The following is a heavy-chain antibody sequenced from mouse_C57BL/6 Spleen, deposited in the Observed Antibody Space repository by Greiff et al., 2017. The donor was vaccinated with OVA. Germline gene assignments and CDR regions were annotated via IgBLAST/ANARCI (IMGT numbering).Heavy chain of an antibody. CDR2: INPNNGGT. J-gene: IGHJ4*01. CDR1: GYTFTDYN. Sequence: EVKLVESGPELVKPGASVKMSCKASGYTFTDYNMHWVKQSHGKSLEWIGYINPNNGGTSYNQKFKGKATLTVNKSSSTAYMELRSLTSEDSAGYYCARDDYDYYYAMDYWGQGTSVTVSS. V-gene: IGHV1-22*01. CDR3: ARDDYDYYYAMDY. D-gene: IGHD2-4*01.